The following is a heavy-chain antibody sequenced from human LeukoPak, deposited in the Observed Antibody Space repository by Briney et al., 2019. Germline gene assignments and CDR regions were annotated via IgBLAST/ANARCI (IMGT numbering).Heavy chain of an antibody. V-gene: IGHV3-30*18. J-gene: IGHJ4*02. CDR1: GITFSSYG. D-gene: IGHD4-17*01. CDR2: ISYDGSNQ. Sequence: GRSLRLSCAASGITFSSYGMNWVRQAPGKGLEWVAVISYDGSNQYYADSVKGRFTISRDNSKNTLYLQMNSLRAEDTAVYYCAKDALDHGGAFGSWGQGTLVTVSS. CDR3: AKDALDHGGAFGS.